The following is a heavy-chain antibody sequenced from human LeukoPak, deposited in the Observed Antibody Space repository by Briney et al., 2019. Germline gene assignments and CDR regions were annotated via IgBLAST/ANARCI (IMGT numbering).Heavy chain of an antibody. V-gene: IGHV3-21*01. CDR3: ARIMGGYYGSGSYYPPPFFDY. J-gene: IGHJ4*02. CDR1: GFAFSSYS. Sequence: GGSLRLSCAASGFAFSSYSMNWVRQAPGKGLEWVSSISSPSSYIYYADSVKGRFTISRDNAKNSLYLQMNSLRAEDTAVYYCARIMGGYYGSGSYYPPPFFDYWGQGTLVTVSS. CDR2: ISSPSSYI. D-gene: IGHD3-10*01.